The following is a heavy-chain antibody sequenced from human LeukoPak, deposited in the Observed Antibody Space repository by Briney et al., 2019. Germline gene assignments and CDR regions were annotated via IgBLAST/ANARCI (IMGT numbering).Heavy chain of an antibody. CDR1: GFTFSSYW. CDR3: AKGDYYDGSGYYYVPYYFDY. D-gene: IGHD3-22*01. CDR2: IKQDGSEK. V-gene: IGHV3-7*03. Sequence: GGSLRLSCAASGFTFSSYWMSWVRQAPGKGLEWVANIKQDGSEKYYVGSVKGRFTISRDNAKNSLYLQMNSLRAEDTAVYYCAKGDYYDGSGYYYVPYYFDYWGQGTLVTVSS. J-gene: IGHJ4*02.